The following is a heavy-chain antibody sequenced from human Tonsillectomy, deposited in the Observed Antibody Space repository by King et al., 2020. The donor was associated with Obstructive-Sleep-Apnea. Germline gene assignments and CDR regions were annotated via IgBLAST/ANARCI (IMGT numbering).Heavy chain of an antibody. CDR3: QRLTIFGVVPDMDV. V-gene: IGHV4-39*03. CDR1: GGSISSSSYY. D-gene: IGHD3-3*01. CDR2: IYYTGSS. J-gene: IGHJ6*02. Sequence: QLQESGPGLVKPSETLSLTCTVSGGSISSSSYYWGWIRQPPGKGLVWLGSIYYTGSSYYNPSPKSRVTLSVDPSKNQFSLKRSPVTAADTAVYYCQRLTIFGVVPDMDVWGQGTTVTVSS.